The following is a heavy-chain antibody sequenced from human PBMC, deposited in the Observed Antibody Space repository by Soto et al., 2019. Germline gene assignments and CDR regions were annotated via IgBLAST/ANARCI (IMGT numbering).Heavy chain of an antibody. V-gene: IGHV1-8*01. D-gene: IGHD6-19*01. CDR3: ARVGIAVAGPNWFDP. CDR2: MNPNSGNT. CDR1: GYXFTSYD. Sequence: XEVXKPGASVKVSCKASGYXFTSYDINWVXQATGQGXEWMGWMNPNSGNTGYAQKFQGRVTMTRNTSISTAYMELSSLRSEDTAVYYCARVGIAVAGPNWFDPWGQGTLVTVSS. J-gene: IGHJ5*02.